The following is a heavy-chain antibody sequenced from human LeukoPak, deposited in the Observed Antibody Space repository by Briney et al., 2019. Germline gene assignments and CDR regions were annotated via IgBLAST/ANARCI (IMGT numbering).Heavy chain of an antibody. Sequence: SQSLSLTWTVAGASLSNRYYYWGWLRQPPGSGLEWFGNIYYSGSTYYNPSLKSRVTISVDTSKNQFSLKLSSVTAADTAVYYCARGQVTIYTFDPWGQGTLVTVSS. CDR1: GASLSNRYYY. CDR2: IYYSGST. CDR3: ARGQVTIYTFDP. D-gene: IGHD3-3*01. V-gene: IGHV4-39*01. J-gene: IGHJ5*02.